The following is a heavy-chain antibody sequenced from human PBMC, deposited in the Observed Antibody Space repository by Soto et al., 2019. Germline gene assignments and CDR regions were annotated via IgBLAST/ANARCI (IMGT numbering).Heavy chain of an antibody. J-gene: IGHJ6*03. CDR1: GGSISSGGYY. CDR2: IYYSGST. Sequence: SETLSLTCTVSGGSISSGGYYWSWIRQHPGKGLEWIGYIYYSGSTYYNPSLKSRVTISVDTSKNQFSLKLSSVTAADTAVYYCARDRSGSAVFYYYYMDVWGKGTTVTVSS. CDR3: ARDRSGSAVFYYYYMDV. V-gene: IGHV4-31*03. D-gene: IGHD6-25*01.